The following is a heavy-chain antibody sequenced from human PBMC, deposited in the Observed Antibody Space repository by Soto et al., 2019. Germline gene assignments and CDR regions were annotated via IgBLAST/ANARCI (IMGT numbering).Heavy chain of an antibody. J-gene: IGHJ4*02. CDR3: ARETSVDAD. Sequence: EVQLVESGGGLVQPGGSLRLSCVVSGFRLRDYWMTWVRKAPGKGLEWVATIKQDASEKYYVDSVKGRCTISRDNAKNSLYLQMNSLTTEDTAVYYCARETSVDADWGQGTLVTVSS. CDR1: GFRLRDYW. D-gene: IGHD2-2*01. CDR2: IKQDASEK. V-gene: IGHV3-7*05.